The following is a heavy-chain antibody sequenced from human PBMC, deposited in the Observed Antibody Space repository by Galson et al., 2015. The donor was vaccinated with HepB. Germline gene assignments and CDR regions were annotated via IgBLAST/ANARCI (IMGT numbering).Heavy chain of an antibody. CDR1: GGSISSSTYY. CDR2: MYYSVTT. J-gene: IGHJ4*02. CDR3: VRQWGGYCSGGTCYPITD. D-gene: IGHD2-15*01. V-gene: IGHV4-39*01. Sequence: ETLSLTCSVSGGSISSSTYYWGWIRQPPGKGLEWIGSMYYSVTTYYNPSLKSRVTISVDASKNQFSLKLSSVTAADTAVYYCVRQWGGYCSGGTCYPITDWGQGTLVTVSS.